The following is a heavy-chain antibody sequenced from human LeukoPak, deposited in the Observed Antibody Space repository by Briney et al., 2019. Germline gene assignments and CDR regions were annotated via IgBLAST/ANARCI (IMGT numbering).Heavy chain of an antibody. Sequence: PSETLSLTCTVSGGSISSGGYYWSWIRQHPGKGLEWIGYIYYSGSTYYNPSLKSRVTIPVDTSKNQFSLKLSSVTAADTAVYYCATLGIQLWFDYWGQGTLVTVSS. CDR3: ATLGIQLWFDY. V-gene: IGHV4-31*03. CDR1: GGSISSGGYY. D-gene: IGHD5-18*01. CDR2: IYYSGST. J-gene: IGHJ5*01.